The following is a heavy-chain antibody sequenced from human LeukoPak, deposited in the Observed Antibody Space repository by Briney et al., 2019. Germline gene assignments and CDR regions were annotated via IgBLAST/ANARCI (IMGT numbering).Heavy chain of an antibody. CDR1: GYSFTSYW. D-gene: IGHD2-15*01. CDR3: ARRNCSGGSCYYPWFDP. J-gene: IGHJ5*02. Sequence: GESWKISCKGSGYSFTSYWIGWVRQMPGKGLEWMGIIYPGDSDARYSPSFQGQVTISADKSISTAYLQWSSLKASDTAMYYCARRNCSGGSCYYPWFDPWGQGTLVTVSS. V-gene: IGHV5-51*01. CDR2: IYPGDSDA.